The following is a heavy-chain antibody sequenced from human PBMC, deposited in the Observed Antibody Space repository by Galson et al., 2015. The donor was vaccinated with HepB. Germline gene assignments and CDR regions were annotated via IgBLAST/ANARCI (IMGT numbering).Heavy chain of an antibody. CDR3: ARGVYGSGSYYYYYGMDV. J-gene: IGHJ6*02. Sequence: SLRLSCAASGFTFSSYWMSWVRQAPGKGLEWVANIKQDGSEKYYVDSVKGRFTISRDNAKNSLYLQMNSLRAEDTAVYYCARGVYGSGSYYYYYGMDVWGQGTTVTVSS. CDR2: IKQDGSEK. V-gene: IGHV3-7*03. D-gene: IGHD3-10*01. CDR1: GFTFSSYW.